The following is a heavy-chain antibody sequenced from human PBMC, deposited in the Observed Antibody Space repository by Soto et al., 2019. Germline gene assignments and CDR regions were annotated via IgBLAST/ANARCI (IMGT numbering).Heavy chain of an antibody. J-gene: IGHJ3*02. CDR1: GFTFSSYA. V-gene: IGHV3-23*01. D-gene: IGHD3-3*01. CDR3: AKDDGLNVLRFLEWFPVVAFDI. CDR2: ISGSGGST. Sequence: PGGSLRLSCAASGFTFSSYAMSWVRQAPGKGLEWVSAISGSGGSTYYADSVKGRFTISRDNSKNTLYLQMNSLRAEDTAVYYCAKDDGLNVLRFLEWFPVVAFDIWGQGTMVTVSS.